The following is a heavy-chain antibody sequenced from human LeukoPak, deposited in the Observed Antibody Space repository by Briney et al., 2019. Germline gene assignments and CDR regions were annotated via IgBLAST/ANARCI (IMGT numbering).Heavy chain of an antibody. V-gene: IGHV3-7*04. Sequence: GGSLRLSCEASGFTFRIYWMSWVRQAPGKGLEWVANIKHDGSEKYYVDSVKGRFTISRDNAKNSLYLQMNSLRAEDTAVYYCARGYFYPMDVWGQGTTVTVSS. CDR3: ARGYFYPMDV. CDR2: IKHDGSEK. CDR1: GFTFRIYW. J-gene: IGHJ6*02.